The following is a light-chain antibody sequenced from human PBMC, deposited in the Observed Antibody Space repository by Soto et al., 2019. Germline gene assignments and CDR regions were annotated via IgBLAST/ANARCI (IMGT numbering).Light chain of an antibody. J-gene: IGLJ2*01. CDR3: ETCDSNTHVV. Sequence: QSVLTQSSSASASLGSSVKLTCTLSSGHSSYIIAWHQQQPGKAPRYLMKLEGSGSYNKGSGVPDRFSGSSSGADRYLTISNLQVEDEADYYCETCDSNTHVVFGGGTKLTVL. V-gene: IGLV4-60*02. CDR1: SGHSSYI. CDR2: LEGSGSY.